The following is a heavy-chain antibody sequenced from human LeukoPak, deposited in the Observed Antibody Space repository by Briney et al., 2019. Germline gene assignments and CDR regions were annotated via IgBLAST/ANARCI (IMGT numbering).Heavy chain of an antibody. D-gene: IGHD3-10*01. V-gene: IGHV4-34*01. CDR2: INHSGST. J-gene: IGHJ5*02. CDR3: ARGSPRGYGSGSYVRSWFDP. Sequence: SETLSLTCAAYGGSFSGYYWSWIRQPPGKGLESIGEINHSGSTNYNPSLKSRVTISVDTSKNQFSLKLSSVTAADTAVYYCARGSPRGYGSGSYVRSWFDPWGQGTLVTVSS. CDR1: GGSFSGYY.